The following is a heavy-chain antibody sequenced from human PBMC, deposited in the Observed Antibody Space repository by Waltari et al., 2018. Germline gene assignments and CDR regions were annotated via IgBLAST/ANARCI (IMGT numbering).Heavy chain of an antibody. CDR3: ARAIAVAGTRHFDY. D-gene: IGHD6-19*01. CDR2: IYHSGST. CDR1: GYSISSGYY. V-gene: IGHV4-38-2*02. Sequence: QVQLQESGPGLVKPSETLSLTCTVSGYSISSGYYWGWIRQPPGKGLEWIGSIYHSGSTYYNPSLKGRVTISVDTSKNQFSLKLSSVTAADTAVYYCARAIAVAGTRHFDYWGQGTLVTVSS. J-gene: IGHJ4*02.